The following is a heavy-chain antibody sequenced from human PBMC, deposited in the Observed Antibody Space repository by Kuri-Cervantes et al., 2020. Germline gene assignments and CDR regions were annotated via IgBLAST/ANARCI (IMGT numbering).Heavy chain of an antibody. V-gene: IGHV4-34*01. CDR1: GETFSGYY. Sequence: GSLRLSCAVFGETFSGYYWIWIRQPPGKGLEWIGEINHSGRTNYNPSLKSRVTISLDTSKNQFSLKLSSATAADTAVYYCARGRRRQYYGDYYYFDYWGQGTLVTVSS. CDR2: INHSGRT. CDR3: ARGRRRQYYGDYYYFDY. D-gene: IGHD4-17*01. J-gene: IGHJ4*02.